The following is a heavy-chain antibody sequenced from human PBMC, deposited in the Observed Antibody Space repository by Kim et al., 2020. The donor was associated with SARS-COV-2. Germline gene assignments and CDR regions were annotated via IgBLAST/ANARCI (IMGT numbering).Heavy chain of an antibody. V-gene: IGHV3-30*18. CDR2: ISYDGSNK. J-gene: IGHJ4*02. CDR3: AKDRGYCSGGSCDYIDY. Sequence: GGSLRLSCAASGFTFSSYGMHWVRQAPGKGLEWVAVISYDGSNKYYADSVKGRFTISRDNSKNTLYLQMNSLRAEDTAVYYCAKDRGYCSGGSCDYIDYWGQGTLVTVSS. CDR1: GFTFSSYG. D-gene: IGHD2-15*01.